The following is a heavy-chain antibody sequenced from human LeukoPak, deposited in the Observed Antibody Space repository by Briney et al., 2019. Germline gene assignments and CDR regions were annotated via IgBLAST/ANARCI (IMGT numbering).Heavy chain of an antibody. CDR2: IYYSGST. D-gene: IGHD6-6*01. CDR1: GGSISSYY. Sequence: SETLSLTCTVSGGSISSYYWSWIRQPPGKGLEWIGYIYYSGSTNYNPSLKSRVTISVDTSKIQFSLKLSSVTAADTAVYYCARAIAARPPHTYYYYGMDVWGQGTTVTVSS. CDR3: ARAIAARPPHTYYYYGMDV. J-gene: IGHJ6*02. V-gene: IGHV4-59*01.